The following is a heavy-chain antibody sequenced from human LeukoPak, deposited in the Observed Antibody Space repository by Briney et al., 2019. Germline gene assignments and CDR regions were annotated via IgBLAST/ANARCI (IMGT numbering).Heavy chain of an antibody. V-gene: IGHV3-23*01. CDR1: GFTFSSCA. Sequence: PGGSLRLSCAASGFTFSSCAMSWVRQAPGKGLEWVSAISGSGGSTYYAGSVKGRSTISRDNSKNTLFLQMNSLRAEDTAVYYCAKGTYSSSPRDYWGQGTLVTVSS. CDR2: ISGSGGST. J-gene: IGHJ4*02. D-gene: IGHD6-6*01. CDR3: AKGTYSSSPRDY.